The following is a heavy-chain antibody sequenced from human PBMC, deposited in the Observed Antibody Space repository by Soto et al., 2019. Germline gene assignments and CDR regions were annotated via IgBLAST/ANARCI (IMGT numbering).Heavy chain of an antibody. J-gene: IGHJ5*02. CDR3: VVQQKLPWVNA. CDR2: IYPGDSDA. CDR1: GYTFSGYW. D-gene: IGHD1-1*01. Sequence: LGESLKISCKGSGYTFSGYWIGWVRQMSGKGLEWMGIIYPGDSDARYSPSFQGQITISADESITTAYLQWDSLKASDTAIYYCVVQQKLPWVNAWDQGTLVTVSS. V-gene: IGHV5-51*01.